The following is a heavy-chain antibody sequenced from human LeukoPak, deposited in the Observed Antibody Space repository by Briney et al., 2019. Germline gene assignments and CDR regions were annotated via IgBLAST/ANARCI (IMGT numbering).Heavy chain of an antibody. CDR3: TRQSPKLTGDVDC. D-gene: IGHD3-9*01. CDR2: FYHSENT. CDR1: GYSISSDHY. Sequence: PSETLSLTCTVSGYSISSDHYWGWIRQSPGKGLEWTGGFYHSENTYYNPSLKSRVTISKDTSKNQFSLRLSSVTDADTAVYYCTRQSPKLTGDVDCWGQGTLVTVSS. V-gene: IGHV4-38-2*02. J-gene: IGHJ4*02.